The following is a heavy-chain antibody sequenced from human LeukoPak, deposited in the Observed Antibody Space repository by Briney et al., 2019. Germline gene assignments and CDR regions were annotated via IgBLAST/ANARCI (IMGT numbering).Heavy chain of an antibody. D-gene: IGHD6-19*01. Sequence: EASVKVSCKASGYRFTSYGITWVRQAPGQGLEWMGWISAYNGNTIYAQKLQGRVTLTTDTSTSTAYMELRSLRSDDTAVYYCAIAVAASGRGAFDIWGQGTMVTVSS. CDR3: AIAVAASGRGAFDI. V-gene: IGHV1-18*01. J-gene: IGHJ3*02. CDR1: GYRFTSYG. CDR2: ISAYNGNT.